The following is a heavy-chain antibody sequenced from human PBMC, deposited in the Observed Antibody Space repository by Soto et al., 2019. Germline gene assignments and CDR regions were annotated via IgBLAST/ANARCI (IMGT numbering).Heavy chain of an antibody. Sequence: QVQLQESGPGLVKPSQTLSLTCTLSGGSISSGGYYWSWIRQHPGKGLEWIAYVYDSGSTYYNPSLKSRVTIPVDTSKKQFSLNLSSVTAADTAVYYCARGMDQSKLGYWGQGTLVTVSS. J-gene: IGHJ4*02. CDR3: ARGMDQSKLGY. V-gene: IGHV4-31*03. CDR1: GGSISSGGYY. D-gene: IGHD2-8*01. CDR2: VYDSGST.